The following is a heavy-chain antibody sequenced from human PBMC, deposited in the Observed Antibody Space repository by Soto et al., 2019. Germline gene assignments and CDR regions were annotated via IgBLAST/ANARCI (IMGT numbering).Heavy chain of an antibody. V-gene: IGHV4-4*02. Sequence: SETLSLTCAVSGGSISSSNWWSWVRQPPGKGLEWIGEIYHSGSTNYNPSLKSRVTISVDKSKNQYSLKLSSVTAADTAVYYCASRYSGYWFDPWGQGTLVTVSS. D-gene: IGHD5-12*01. CDR2: IYHSGST. CDR3: ASRYSGYWFDP. J-gene: IGHJ5*02. CDR1: GGSISSSNW.